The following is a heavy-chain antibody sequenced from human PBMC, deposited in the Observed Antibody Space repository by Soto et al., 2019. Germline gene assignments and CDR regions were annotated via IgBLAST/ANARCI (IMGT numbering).Heavy chain of an antibody. V-gene: IGHV1-3*04. D-gene: IGHD2-15*01. Sequence: ASVKVSCKASGYSLRNYAMHWVRQAPGQGLEWMGWINNANGSTRYSQKFQGRVTITRDTSASTVYMQLSSLTSEDTAVYYCARLLSGYSSGWYYFDHWGQGTLVTVSS. CDR3: ARLLSGYSSGWYYFDH. CDR2: INNANGST. J-gene: IGHJ4*02. CDR1: GYSLRNYA.